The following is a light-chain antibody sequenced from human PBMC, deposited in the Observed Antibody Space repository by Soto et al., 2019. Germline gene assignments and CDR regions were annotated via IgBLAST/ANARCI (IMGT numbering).Light chain of an antibody. CDR2: DAS. CDR1: QSINSW. Sequence: DIQMTESPSTLSASGGDRFTIXXRASQSINSWLAWYQQKPGKAPQXLIYDASTLKNGVPSRFSASGSGTEFTLIISSLQPDDFATYYCQQYTSYSWTFGQGTKVDIK. CDR3: QQYTSYSWT. V-gene: IGKV1-5*01. J-gene: IGKJ1*01.